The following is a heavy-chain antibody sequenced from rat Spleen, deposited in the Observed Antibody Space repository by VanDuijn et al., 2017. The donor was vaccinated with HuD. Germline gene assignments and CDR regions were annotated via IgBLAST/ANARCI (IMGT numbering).Heavy chain of an antibody. J-gene: IGHJ2*01. CDR2: ISTGGGNT. D-gene: IGHD1-3*01. Sequence: EVQLVESGGGLLQPGGSLNLSCTASGFTFSNYDMAWVRQAPTKGLEWVASISTGGGNTYYRDSVKGRFTISRDSAESTLYLQMDSLRSEDTATYYCARHAGDYGSYFDYWGQGVMVTVSS. CDR1: GFTFSNYD. V-gene: IGHV5S23*01. CDR3: ARHAGDYGSYFDY.